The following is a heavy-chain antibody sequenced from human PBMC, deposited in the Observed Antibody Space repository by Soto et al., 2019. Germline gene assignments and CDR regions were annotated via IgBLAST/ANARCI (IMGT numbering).Heavy chain of an antibody. V-gene: IGHV1-2*04. CDR1: GYTFTGYY. CDR2: INPNSGGT. Sequence: ASVKVSCKASGYTFTGYYMHWVRQAPGQGLEWMGWINPNSGGTNYAQKFQGWVTMTRDTSISTAYMELSRLRSDDTAVYYCARDPSGIVGATSVWFDPWGQGTLVTVSS. D-gene: IGHD1-26*01. CDR3: ARDPSGIVGATSVWFDP. J-gene: IGHJ5*02.